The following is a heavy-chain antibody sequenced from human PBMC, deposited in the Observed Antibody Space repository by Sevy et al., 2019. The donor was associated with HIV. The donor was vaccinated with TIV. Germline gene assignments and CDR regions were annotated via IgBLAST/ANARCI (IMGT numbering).Heavy chain of an antibody. CDR3: ARVYHSSSWYFVY. J-gene: IGHJ4*02. CDR2: IYHSGST. CDR1: GGSISSGGYS. D-gene: IGHD6-13*01. V-gene: IGHV4-30-2*01. Sequence: SETLSLTCAVSGGSISSGGYSWSWIRQPPGKGLEWIGYIYHSGSTYYNPSLKSRVTISVDRSKNQFSLKLSSVTAADTAVYYCARVYHSSSWYFVYWGQGTLVTSSS.